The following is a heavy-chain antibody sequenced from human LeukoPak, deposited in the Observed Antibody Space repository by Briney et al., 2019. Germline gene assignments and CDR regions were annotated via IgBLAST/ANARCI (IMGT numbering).Heavy chain of an antibody. CDR3: ARGSYSSGDAFDI. Sequence: PSETLSLTCTVSGGSISSSSYYWGWIRQPPGRGLEWIGSIYYSGSTYYNPSLKSRVTISIDTSKNQFSLKLSSVTAADTAVYYCARGSYSSGDAFDIWGQGTMVTVSS. J-gene: IGHJ3*02. V-gene: IGHV4-39*07. D-gene: IGHD6-19*01. CDR1: GGSISSSSYY. CDR2: IYYSGST.